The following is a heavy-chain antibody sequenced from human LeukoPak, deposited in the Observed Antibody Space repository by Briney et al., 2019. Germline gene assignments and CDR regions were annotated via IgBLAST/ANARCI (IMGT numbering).Heavy chain of an antibody. D-gene: IGHD2-2*01. CDR3: AKARRFSSSTSCYDY. V-gene: IGHV3-23*01. J-gene: IGHJ4*02. Sequence: GGSLRLSCAASGFTFSSYEMNWVRQAPGKGLEWVSAISGSGGSTYYADSVKGRFTISRDNSKDTLYLQMNSLRAEDTAVYYCAKARRFSSSTSCYDYWGQGTLVTVSS. CDR2: ISGSGGST. CDR1: GFTFSSYE.